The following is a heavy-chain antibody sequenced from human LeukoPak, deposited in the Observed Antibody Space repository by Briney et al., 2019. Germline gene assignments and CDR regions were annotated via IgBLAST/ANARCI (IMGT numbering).Heavy chain of an antibody. CDR2: ISGSGGST. Sequence: PPGGSLRLSCAASGFTFSSYAMSWVRQAPGKGLEWVSAISGSGGSTYYADSVKGRFTISRDNSKNMLYLQMNSLRAEDTAVYYCARRLLTGYYEFWGQGTLVTVSS. J-gene: IGHJ4*02. D-gene: IGHD3-9*01. V-gene: IGHV3-23*01. CDR3: ARRLLTGYYEF. CDR1: GFTFSSYA.